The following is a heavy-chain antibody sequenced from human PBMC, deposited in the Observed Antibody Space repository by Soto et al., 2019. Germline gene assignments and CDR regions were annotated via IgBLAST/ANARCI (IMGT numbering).Heavy chain of an antibody. V-gene: IGHV3-64D*08. CDR2: ISSNGGST. D-gene: IGHD5-18*01. Sequence: GGSLRLSRFASGFTFSSYAMHWGRQAPGKGLEYVSAISSNGGSTYYADSVKGRFTISRDNSKNTLYLQMSSLRAEDTAVYYCVKDPGAGYPYYYGMDVWGQGTTVTVSS. J-gene: IGHJ6*02. CDR3: VKDPGAGYPYYYGMDV. CDR1: GFTFSSYA.